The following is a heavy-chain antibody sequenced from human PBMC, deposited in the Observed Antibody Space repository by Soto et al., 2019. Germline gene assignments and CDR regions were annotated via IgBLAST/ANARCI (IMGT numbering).Heavy chain of an antibody. CDR1: GGTFSSYA. D-gene: IGHD3-22*01. CDR2: IIPIFGTA. CDR3: ARSRVTYYYDRSAFDI. J-gene: IGHJ3*02. Sequence: QVQLVQSGAEVKKPGSSVKVSCKASGGTFSSYAISWVRQAPGQGLEWMGGIIPIFGTANYAQKFQGRVTITADEYTSTDYMELSSLRSEDTAVYYCARSRVTYYYDRSAFDIWGQGTMVTVSS. V-gene: IGHV1-69*01.